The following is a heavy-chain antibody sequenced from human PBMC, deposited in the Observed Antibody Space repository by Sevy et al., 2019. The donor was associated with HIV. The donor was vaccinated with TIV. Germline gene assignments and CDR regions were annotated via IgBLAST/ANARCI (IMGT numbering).Heavy chain of an antibody. CDR2: ISYDGSNK. V-gene: IGHV3-30-3*01. Sequence: GGSLRLSCAASGFTFSSYAMHWVRQAPGKGLEWVAVISYDGSNKYYADSVKGRFTISRDNSKNTLYLQVKSLRTEDTAVYYCARDQHDYAGNLRTGWFDTWGQGTLVTVSS. CDR1: GFTFSSYA. D-gene: IGHD4-17*01. CDR3: ARDQHDYAGNLRTGWFDT. J-gene: IGHJ5*02.